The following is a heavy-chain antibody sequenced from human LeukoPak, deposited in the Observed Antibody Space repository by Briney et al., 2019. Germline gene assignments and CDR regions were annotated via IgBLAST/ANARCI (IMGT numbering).Heavy chain of an antibody. Sequence: GGSLRLSCAASGFTFSSYGMHWVRQAPGKGLEWVAVIWYDGSNKYYADSVKGRFTISRDNSKNTLYLQMNSLRAEDTAVYYCATGGYSGYSPFDIWGQGTMVTVSS. J-gene: IGHJ3*02. CDR2: IWYDGSNK. CDR1: GFTFSSYG. CDR3: ATGGYSGYSPFDI. V-gene: IGHV3-33*01. D-gene: IGHD5-12*01.